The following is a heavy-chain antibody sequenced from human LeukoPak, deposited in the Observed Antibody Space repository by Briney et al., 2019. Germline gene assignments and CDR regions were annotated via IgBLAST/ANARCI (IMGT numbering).Heavy chain of an antibody. J-gene: IGHJ5*02. CDR3: ARAPRYSENLVDP. V-gene: IGHV1-2*02. D-gene: IGHD1-26*01. CDR2: INPNSGGT. CDR1: GYTFTGYY. Sequence: ASVKVSCKASGYTFTGYYMHWVRQAPGQGLGWMGWINPNSGGTNYAQKFQGRVTMTRDTSISTAYMELSRLRSDDTAVYYCARAPRYSENLVDPWGQGTLVTVSS.